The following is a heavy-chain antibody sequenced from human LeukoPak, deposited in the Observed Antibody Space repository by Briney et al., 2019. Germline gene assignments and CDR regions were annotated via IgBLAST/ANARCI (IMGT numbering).Heavy chain of an antibody. CDR3: AREIVSSYYYNGMDV. Sequence: PSETLSLTCTVSGGSISSGDYYWSWIRQPPGKGLEWIGYIYYSGSTYSTPSLESRLTISIDTAKNQFSLSLSSVTAADTAVYFCAREIVSSYYYNGMDVWGQGTTVTVSS. CDR1: GGSISSGDYY. CDR2: IYYSGST. V-gene: IGHV4-30-4*01. D-gene: IGHD5/OR15-5a*01. J-gene: IGHJ6*02.